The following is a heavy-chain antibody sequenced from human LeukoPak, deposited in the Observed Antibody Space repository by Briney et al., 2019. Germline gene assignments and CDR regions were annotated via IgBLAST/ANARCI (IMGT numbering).Heavy chain of an antibody. CDR1: GFTFSSYS. V-gene: IGHV3-21*01. CDR3: ARDMKWELATHAFDI. Sequence: PGGSLRLSCAASGFTFSSYSMNWGRHAPGKGLEGVSSISSSSSYIYYADSVKGRFTISRDNAKNSLYLQMNSLRAEDTAVYYCARDMKWELATHAFDIWGQGTMVTVSS. CDR2: ISSSSSYI. J-gene: IGHJ3*02. D-gene: IGHD1-26*01.